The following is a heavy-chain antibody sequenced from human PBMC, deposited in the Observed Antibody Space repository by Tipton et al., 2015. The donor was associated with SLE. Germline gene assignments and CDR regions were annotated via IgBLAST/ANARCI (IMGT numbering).Heavy chain of an antibody. CDR2: IYYSGST. Sequence: LRLSCAASGFTFSSYAMSWIRQHPGKGLEWIGYIYYSGSTYYNPSLKSRVTISVDTSKNQFSLKLSSVTAADTAVYYCARRGGNWGSGDHEDAFNIWGQGTMVTVSS. V-gene: IGHV4-31*02. CDR3: ARRGGNWGSGDHEDAFNI. J-gene: IGHJ3*02. D-gene: IGHD7-27*01. CDR1: GFTFSSYA.